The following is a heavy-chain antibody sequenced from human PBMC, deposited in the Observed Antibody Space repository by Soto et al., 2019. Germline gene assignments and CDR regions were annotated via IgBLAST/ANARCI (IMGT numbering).Heavy chain of an antibody. CDR1: GFSLSTSRVG. Sequence: SGPTLVNPTQTLTMTCTFSGFSLSTSRVGVGWIRQPPGKALEWLALIYWDDDKRYSPSLKSRLTITKDTSKNQVVLTMTNMDPVDTATYYCAHRQGPLSIAALFAFDIWGQGTMVTVSS. CDR3: AHRQGPLSIAALFAFDI. J-gene: IGHJ3*02. V-gene: IGHV2-5*02. CDR2: IYWDDDK. D-gene: IGHD6-6*01.